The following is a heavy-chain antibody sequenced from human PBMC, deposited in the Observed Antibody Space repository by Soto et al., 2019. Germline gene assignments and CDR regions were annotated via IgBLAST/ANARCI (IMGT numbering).Heavy chain of an antibody. D-gene: IGHD6-19*01. CDR2: INAGNGNT. CDR1: GYTFTGYA. V-gene: IGHV1-3*05. CDR3: ARAVAVPADFDY. J-gene: IGHJ4*02. Sequence: QVQLVQSGAEEKKPGASVKVSCKASGYTFTGYAMHWVRQAPGQRLEWMGWINAGNGNTKYSQKFQGRVTITRDTSASTAYKESSSLRSEDTAEYYCARAVAVPADFDYWGQGTLVTVSS.